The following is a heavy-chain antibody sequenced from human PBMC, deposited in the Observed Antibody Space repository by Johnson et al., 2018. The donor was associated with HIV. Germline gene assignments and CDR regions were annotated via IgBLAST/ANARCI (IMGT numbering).Heavy chain of an antibody. CDR3: ARETDSSSWYTGSDAFDI. Sequence: QVQLVESGGGVVQPGRSLRLSCAASGFTFNNYGMHWVRQAPGKGLEWVGVIWYDGSKGYYGDSVKGRFTISRDNSKNSLYLQMNSLRAEDTAVYYCARETDSSSWYTGSDAFDIWGQGTMVTVSS. D-gene: IGHD6-13*01. V-gene: IGHV3-33*01. CDR2: IWYDGSKG. CDR1: GFTFNNYG. J-gene: IGHJ3*02.